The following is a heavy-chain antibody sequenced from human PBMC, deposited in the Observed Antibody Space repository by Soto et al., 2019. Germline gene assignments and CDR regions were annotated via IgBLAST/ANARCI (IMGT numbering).Heavy chain of an antibody. CDR1: GFTFSNYA. Sequence: QVQLVESGGAVVQPGMSLRLSCAASGFTFSNYAMHWVRQAPGEGLEWLAVIVYDGTTRYYAEPGKGRFTISRDNSKNTLYLQMSGLRLEDTAVYYCANGPIRGVTVTYFDYWGRGTLVTVSS. V-gene: IGHV3-30*18. CDR3: ANGPIRGVTVTYFDY. J-gene: IGHJ4*02. D-gene: IGHD3-10*01. CDR2: IVYDGTTR.